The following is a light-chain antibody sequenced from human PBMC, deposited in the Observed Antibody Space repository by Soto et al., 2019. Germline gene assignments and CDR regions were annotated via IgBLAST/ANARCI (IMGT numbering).Light chain of an antibody. CDR1: QSVSSSY. CDR3: QQYGSSPPWT. Sequence: EIVLTQSPGTLSLSPGERATLSCRASQSVSSSYLAWYQQKPGQAPRFLIYGASSRATGIPDRFSGSVSGTDFTLTISRLEPEDFAVYYCQQYGSSPPWTFGQGTKVEIK. J-gene: IGKJ1*01. V-gene: IGKV3-20*01. CDR2: GAS.